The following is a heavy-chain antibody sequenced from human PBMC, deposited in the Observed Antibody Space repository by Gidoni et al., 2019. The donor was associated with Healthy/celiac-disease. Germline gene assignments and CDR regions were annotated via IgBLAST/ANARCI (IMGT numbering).Heavy chain of an antibody. V-gene: IGHV3-21*01. CDR3: ARDFARYCSSTSCYGGGDFDY. CDR1: GLTFSSYS. D-gene: IGHD2-2*01. CDR2: ISSSRSYI. Sequence: EVQLVESGGGLVKPGGSLRLSCAASGLTFSSYSMNWARQAQGKGLGWVSSISSSRSYIYCADSVKGRFTISRDNAKNSLYLQMNSLRAEDTAVYYCARDFARYCSSTSCYGGGDFDYWGQGTLVTVSS. J-gene: IGHJ4*02.